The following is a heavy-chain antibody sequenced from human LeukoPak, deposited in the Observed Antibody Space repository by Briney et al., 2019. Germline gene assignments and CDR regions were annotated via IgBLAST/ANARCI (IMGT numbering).Heavy chain of an antibody. D-gene: IGHD4-11*01. CDR2: ISSTGSTM. Sequence: SGGSLRLSCAASGFTFSDYYMSWIRQAPGKGLEWVSYISSTGSTMNYADSVKGRFTISRDNAKNSLYLQMNSLRAEDMAVYCCARGMTTYFDYWGQGTLVTVSS. V-gene: IGHV3-11*04. CDR3: ARGMTTYFDY. CDR1: GFTFSDYY. J-gene: IGHJ4*02.